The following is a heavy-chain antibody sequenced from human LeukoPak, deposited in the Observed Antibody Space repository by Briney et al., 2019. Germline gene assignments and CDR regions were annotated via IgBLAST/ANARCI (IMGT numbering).Heavy chain of an antibody. V-gene: IGHV1-69*04. D-gene: IGHD6-13*01. Sequence: GASVKVSCKASGGTFSSYAISWVRQAPGQGLEWMGRIIPILGIANYAQKFQGRVTITADKSTSTAYMELSSLRSEDTAVYYCARASIAAANGAFDIWGQGTMVTVSS. J-gene: IGHJ3*02. CDR3: ARASIAAANGAFDI. CDR2: IIPILGIA. CDR1: GGTFSSYA.